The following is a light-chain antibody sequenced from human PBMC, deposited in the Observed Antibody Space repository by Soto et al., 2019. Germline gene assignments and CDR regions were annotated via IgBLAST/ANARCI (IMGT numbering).Light chain of an antibody. CDR3: QQYDNLPP. Sequence: IQLTQSPSSLSASVGDRVTITCRASQGISSYLAWYQQKPGKAPKLLIYAASTLQSGVPSRFSGSGSGTDFTFTISSLQPEDIATYYCQQYDNLPPFGQGTRLEIK. CDR2: AAS. V-gene: IGKV1-9*01. J-gene: IGKJ5*01. CDR1: QGISSY.